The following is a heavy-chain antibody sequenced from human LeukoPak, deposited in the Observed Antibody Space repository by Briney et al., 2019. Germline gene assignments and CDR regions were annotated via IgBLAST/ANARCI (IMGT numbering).Heavy chain of an antibody. CDR3: ASPGRGYSSGWSYDAFDI. D-gene: IGHD6-19*01. Sequence: PGGSLRLSCAASGFTFSSYSMNWVRQAPGKGLEWVSSIGSSSSYIYYADSVKGRFTISRDNAKNSLYLQMNSLRAEDTAVYYCASPGRGYSSGWSYDAFDIWGQGTMVTVSS. V-gene: IGHV3-21*01. CDR2: IGSSSSYI. J-gene: IGHJ3*02. CDR1: GFTFSSYS.